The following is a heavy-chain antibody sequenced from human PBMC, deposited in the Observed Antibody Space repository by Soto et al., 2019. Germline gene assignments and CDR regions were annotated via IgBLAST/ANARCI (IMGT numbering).Heavy chain of an antibody. Sequence: QVQLQQWGAGLLNPSETLSLTCAVYGGSFSGYYWSWIRQPPGKGLEWIGEINHSGSTYYNPSLKSRVTISVDTSKNQSSLKLSSVTAADTAVYYCARTVLLWFGELSSNNWFDPWGQGTLVTVSS. D-gene: IGHD3-10*01. CDR2: INHSGST. CDR3: ARTVLLWFGELSSNNWFDP. J-gene: IGHJ5*02. V-gene: IGHV4-34*01. CDR1: GGSFSGYY.